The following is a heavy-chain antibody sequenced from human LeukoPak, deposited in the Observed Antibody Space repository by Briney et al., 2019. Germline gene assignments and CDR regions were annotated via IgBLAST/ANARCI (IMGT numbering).Heavy chain of an antibody. Sequence: PSETPSLTCTVSGGSISSYYWSWIRQPPGKGLEWIGYIYYGSTNYSPSLKSRVTISVDTSKNQFSLKLSSVTAADTAVYYCARAVGYYYYMDVWGKGTTVTVSS. CDR1: GGSISSYY. D-gene: IGHD2-15*01. J-gene: IGHJ6*03. V-gene: IGHV4-59*01. CDR2: IYYGST. CDR3: ARAVGYYYYMDV.